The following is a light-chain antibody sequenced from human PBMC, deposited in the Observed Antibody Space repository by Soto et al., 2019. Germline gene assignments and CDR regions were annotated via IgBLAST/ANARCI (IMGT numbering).Light chain of an antibody. CDR3: SSYTSSSTLNV. Sequence: QPVLTQPASVSGSPGQSITISCTGTSSDVGGYNYVSWYQQHPGKAPKLMIYDVSNRPSGVSNRFSGSKSGNTASLTISGLPAEDGADYYCSSYTSSSTLNVFGTGTKLTVL. J-gene: IGLJ1*01. CDR1: SSDVGGYNY. CDR2: DVS. V-gene: IGLV2-14*01.